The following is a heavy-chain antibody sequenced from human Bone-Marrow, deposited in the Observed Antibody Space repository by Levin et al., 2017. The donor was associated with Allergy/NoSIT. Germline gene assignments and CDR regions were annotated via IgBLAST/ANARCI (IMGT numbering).Heavy chain of an antibody. CDR3: ARDSLDSDIVVVAGTGDDNFYGMDV. D-gene: IGHD2-15*01. CDR2: VSRSGSSI. V-gene: IGHV3-21*01. J-gene: IGHJ6*02. CDR1: GFSFSSYS. Sequence: GGSLRLSCAASGFSFSSYSMSWVRQAPGKGLEWVSSVSRSGSSIYYADSMRGRLTISRDNAKSSLSLHMSGLRAEDTAVYYCARDSLDSDIVVVAGTGDDNFYGMDVWGQGTTVTVSS.